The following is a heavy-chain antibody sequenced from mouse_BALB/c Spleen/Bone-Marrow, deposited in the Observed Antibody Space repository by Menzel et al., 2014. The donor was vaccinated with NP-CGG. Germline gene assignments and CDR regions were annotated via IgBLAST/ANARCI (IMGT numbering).Heavy chain of an antibody. Sequence: LQQSGSELVRPGASVKLSCKASGYTFTSYWMHWVKRRPGQGLEWIGNFYPGSGSTNYDEKFKSKATLTVDTSSNTAYMQLSSLTSEDSAVYYCTRYRYDADYFDYWGQGTTLTVSS. D-gene: IGHD2-14*01. J-gene: IGHJ2*01. V-gene: IGHV1S22*01. CDR3: TRYRYDADYFDY. CDR1: GYTFTSYW. CDR2: FYPGSGST.